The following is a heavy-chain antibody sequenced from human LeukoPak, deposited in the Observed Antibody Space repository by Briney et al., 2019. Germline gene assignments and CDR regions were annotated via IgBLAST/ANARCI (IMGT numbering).Heavy chain of an antibody. CDR1: GGSISSYY. Sequence: ETLSLPFTVSGGSISSYYWSWVRPAPGKGLEGVANIKQDGSEKYYVDSVKGRFTISRDNAKNSLYLQMNSLRAEDTAVYYCACHVDYGDYYDYWGQGTLVTVSS. J-gene: IGHJ4*02. CDR2: IKQDGSEK. D-gene: IGHD4-17*01. CDR3: ACHVDYGDYYDY. V-gene: IGHV3-7*01.